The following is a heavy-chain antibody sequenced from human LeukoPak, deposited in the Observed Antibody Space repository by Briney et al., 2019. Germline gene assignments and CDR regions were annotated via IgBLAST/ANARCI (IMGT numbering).Heavy chain of an antibody. CDR1: GGSISSGSYY. V-gene: IGHV4-61*02. CDR2: IYTSGST. D-gene: IGHD3-10*01. Sequence: SQTLSLTCTVSGGSISSGSYYWRWIRQPAGKGLEWIARIYTSGSTNYNPSLKSRVTISVDTSKNQFSLKPSSVTAADTAVYYCARDRGVRTYYYMDVWGKGTTVTVSS. CDR3: ARDRGVRTYYYMDV. J-gene: IGHJ6*03.